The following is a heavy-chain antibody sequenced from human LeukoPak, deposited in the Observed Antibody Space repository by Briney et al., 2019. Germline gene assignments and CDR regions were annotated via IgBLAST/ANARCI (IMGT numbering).Heavy chain of an antibody. V-gene: IGHV3-48*02. CDR2: VSDSSSLT. D-gene: IGHD3-10*01. Sequence: GGSLRLSCAASGFTFSSFGMNWVRQAPGKGLEWVSYVSDSSSLTYYADSVKGRFTISRDNAKNSLSLQLNSLRDEDTAVYFCAKVIRGGYGMNVWGQGTTVTVSS. CDR3: AKVIRGGYGMNV. J-gene: IGHJ6*02. CDR1: GFTFSSFG.